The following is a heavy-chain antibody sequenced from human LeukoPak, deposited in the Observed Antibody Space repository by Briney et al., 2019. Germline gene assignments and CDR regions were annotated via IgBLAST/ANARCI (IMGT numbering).Heavy chain of an antibody. V-gene: IGHV3-30-3*01. CDR2: ISYDGSNK. J-gene: IGHJ4*02. CDR3: ARSWYFDY. CDR1: GFTFSSYA. Sequence: GGSLRLSCAASGFTFSSYAMHWFRQAPGKGLEGVAVISYDGSNKYYADSVKGRFTISRDNSKNTLYLQMNSLRAEDTAVYYCARSWYFDYWGQGTLVTVSS.